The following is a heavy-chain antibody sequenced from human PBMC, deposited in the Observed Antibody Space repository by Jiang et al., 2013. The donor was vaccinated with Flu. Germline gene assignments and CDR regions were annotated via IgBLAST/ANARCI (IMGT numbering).Heavy chain of an antibody. CDR3: ARAPRGRIMRIAVSIDLFDS. Sequence: GLVKPSQTLSLTCSVSGGSISSGDHFWSWIRQHPGKGLEWIGYIYHSGSTYYNPSLRSRISMSVDTSKSLFSLRLSSVTAADTAVYFCARAPRGRIMRIAVSIDLFDSWGQGTLVTVSS. J-gene: IGHJ4*02. D-gene: IGHD3-10*01. CDR1: GGSISSGDHF. CDR2: IYHSGST. V-gene: IGHV4-31*03.